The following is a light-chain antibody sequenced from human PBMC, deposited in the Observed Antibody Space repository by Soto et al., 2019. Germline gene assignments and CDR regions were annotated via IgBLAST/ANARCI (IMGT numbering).Light chain of an antibody. J-gene: IGKJ4*01. Sequence: EIVLTKSPGTLSLSQGERATLSCRVSQSVSNNYLAWYQQKPGQAPRLLIYGASNRATGIPARFSGSGSGTDFTLTISSLQPEDFATYYCQQSYSTPPTFGGGTKVDNK. CDR2: GAS. CDR1: QSVSNNY. CDR3: QQSYSTPPT. V-gene: IGKV3-20*01.